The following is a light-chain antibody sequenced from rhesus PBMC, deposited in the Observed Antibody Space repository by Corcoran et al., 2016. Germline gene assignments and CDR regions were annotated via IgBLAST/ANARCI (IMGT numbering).Light chain of an antibody. CDR3: QHYYGAPYS. CDR2: KAS. V-gene: IGKV1-74*01. Sequence: DILMTQSPSSLSASVGDRVTIICRASENVNNYLNWYQQKPGKAPKLLINKASTLQSGVPSRFSGGGSGTDYTFTISSLQSDGFATYYCQHYYGAPYSFGQGTKVEIE. J-gene: IGKJ2*01. CDR1: ENVNNY.